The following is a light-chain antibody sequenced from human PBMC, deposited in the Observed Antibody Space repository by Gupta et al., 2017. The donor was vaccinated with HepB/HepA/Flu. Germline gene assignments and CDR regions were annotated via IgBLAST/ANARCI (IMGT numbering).Light chain of an antibody. Sequence: QSALTQPASVSGSPGQSITISCTGTSSDVGGYNYVSWYQQHPGKAPNLMIYDVINRPSGVANRFSGSKSGNTASLTISGRQAEDEADYYCSSYTSSSTVVFGGGTKLTVL. CDR3: SSYTSSSTVV. CDR1: SSDVGGYNY. J-gene: IGLJ2*01. CDR2: DVI. V-gene: IGLV2-14*01.